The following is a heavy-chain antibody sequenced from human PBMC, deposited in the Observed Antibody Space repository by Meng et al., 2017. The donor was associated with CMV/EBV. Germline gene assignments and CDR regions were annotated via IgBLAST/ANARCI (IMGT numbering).Heavy chain of an antibody. V-gene: IGHV4-31*03. Sequence: LRLSCTVSGGSISSGGYYWSWIRQHPGKGLEWIGYIYYSGSTYYNPSLKSRVTISVDTSKNQFSLKLISVTAADTAVYYCARDPNQRYCSSTSCLAGFDPWGQGTLVTVSS. CDR2: IYYSGST. CDR3: ARDPNQRYCSSTSCLAGFDP. CDR1: GGSISSGGYY. J-gene: IGHJ5*02. D-gene: IGHD2-2*01.